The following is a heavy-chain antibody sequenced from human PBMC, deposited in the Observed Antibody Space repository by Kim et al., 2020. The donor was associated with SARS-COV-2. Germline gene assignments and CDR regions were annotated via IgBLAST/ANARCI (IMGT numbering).Heavy chain of an antibody. CDR1: GGTFSSYA. CDR2: IIPIFGTA. J-gene: IGHJ3*02. D-gene: IGHD3-22*01. V-gene: IGHV1-69*13. CDR3: ARETSSDYYYDSSGYSPYAFDI. Sequence: SVKVSCKASGGTFSSYAISWVRQAPGQGLEWMGGIIPIFGTANYAQKFQGRVTITADESTSTAYMELSSLRSEDTAVYYCARETSSDYYYDSSGYSPYAFDIWGQGTMVTVSS.